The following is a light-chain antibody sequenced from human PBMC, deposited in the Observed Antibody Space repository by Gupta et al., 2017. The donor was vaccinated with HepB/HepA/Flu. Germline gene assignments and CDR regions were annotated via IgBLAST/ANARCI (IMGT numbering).Light chain of an antibody. CDR2: GAF. Sequence: EIVMTQSPATLSVSAGERVTLSCTASQSLSSNLAWYQQKPGQAPRLLIYGAFTRATVIPDRFSGSGSGTEFTLTISSLQSEDFAVYYCHQDNKCPGTFGQGTKVEIK. V-gene: IGKV3-15*01. CDR3: HQDNKCPGT. J-gene: IGKJ1*01. CDR1: QSLSSN.